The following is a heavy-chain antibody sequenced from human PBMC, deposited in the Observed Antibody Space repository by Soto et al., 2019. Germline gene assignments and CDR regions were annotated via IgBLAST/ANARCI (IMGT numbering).Heavy chain of an antibody. Sequence: EVQLVESGGGLVQPAGSLRLSCAASGFTFSNYEINWVRQAPGKGLEWVSYIDSSGSNIYYADSVKGRFTISRDNAKNSLYLQMNSLRVEDTAIYYCARGRVGGMDVWGQGTTVTVSS. CDR1: GFTFSNYE. CDR3: ARGRVGGMDV. CDR2: IDSSGSNI. V-gene: IGHV3-48*03. D-gene: IGHD3-10*01. J-gene: IGHJ6*02.